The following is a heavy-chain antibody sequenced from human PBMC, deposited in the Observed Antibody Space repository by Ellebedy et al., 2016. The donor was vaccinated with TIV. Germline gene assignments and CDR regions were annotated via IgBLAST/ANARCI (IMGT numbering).Heavy chain of an antibody. CDR1: GGTFSSYA. J-gene: IGHJ4*02. CDR2: IIPIFGTA. CDR3: ARVSMIVVVIDPDFDY. V-gene: IGHV1-69*13. Sequence: SVKVSXXASGGTFSSYAISWVRQAPGQGLEWMGGIIPIFGTANYAQKFQGRVTITADESTSTAYMELSSLRSEDTAVYYCARVSMIVVVIDPDFDYWGQGTLVTVSS. D-gene: IGHD3-22*01.